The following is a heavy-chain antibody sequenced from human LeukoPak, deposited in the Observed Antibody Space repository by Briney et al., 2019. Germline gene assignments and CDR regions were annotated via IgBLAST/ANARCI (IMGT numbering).Heavy chain of an antibody. CDR3: AKVGRYSYGWTVGPPNVYFFDH. V-gene: IGHV3-23*01. J-gene: IGHJ4*02. CDR2: ITGSGGST. D-gene: IGHD5-18*01. Sequence: GGSLRLSCTASGLIFTNYAMTWVRQAPGKGLEWVSAITGSGGSTYYADSVRGRFTISRVNSQSTLYLHLRSLSPEDTAVYYCAKVGRYSYGWTVGPPNVYFFDHWGQGSLVTVSS. CDR1: GLIFTNYA.